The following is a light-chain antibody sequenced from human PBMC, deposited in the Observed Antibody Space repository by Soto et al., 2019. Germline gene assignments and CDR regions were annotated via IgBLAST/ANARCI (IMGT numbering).Light chain of an antibody. CDR2: DTS. Sequence: EVLLTQSPATLSLSPGQRATLSCRATQGVVSYLTCYQQKPGQAPRLLIYDTSTRATGIPARFSGSGSVADFTLTISSLEPEDFAVYYWQQRSNGLWTFGQGTKV. CDR3: QQRSNGLWT. CDR1: QGVVSY. J-gene: IGKJ1*01. V-gene: IGKV3-11*01.